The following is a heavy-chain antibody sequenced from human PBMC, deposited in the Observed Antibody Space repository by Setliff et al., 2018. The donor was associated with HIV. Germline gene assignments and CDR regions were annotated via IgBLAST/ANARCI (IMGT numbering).Heavy chain of an antibody. D-gene: IGHD5-12*01. V-gene: IGHV4-34*01. CDR2: STHSGST. CDR3: ARVPRGLWFAS. J-gene: IGHJ5*01. CDR1: GGSFSGYN. Sequence: SETLSLTCAVYGGSFSGYNWSWIRQPPGKGLEWIGESTHSGSTNYNPSLKSRVTISVDTSKKQFSLKLSSVAAADTAMYYCARVPRGLWFASWGQGTLVTVSS.